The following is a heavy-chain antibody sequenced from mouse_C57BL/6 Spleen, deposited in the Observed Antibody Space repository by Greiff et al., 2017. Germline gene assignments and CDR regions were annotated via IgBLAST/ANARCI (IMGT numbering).Heavy chain of an antibody. J-gene: IGHJ4*01. D-gene: IGHD3-3*01. V-gene: IGHV14-4*01. Sequence: VKLQQSGAELVRPGASVKLSCTASGFNIQDDYMHWVKQRPEQGLEWIGWIDPVNGNTEYDSKFQGKATITADTSSSTAYLQLSSLTSEDTAVYYCTRGPRNSMDYWGQGTSVTVSS. CDR2: IDPVNGNT. CDR3: TRGPRNSMDY. CDR1: GFNIQDDY.